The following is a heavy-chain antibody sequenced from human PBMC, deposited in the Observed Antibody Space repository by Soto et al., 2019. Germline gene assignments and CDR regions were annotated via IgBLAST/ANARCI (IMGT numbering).Heavy chain of an antibody. CDR2: IYYSGST. V-gene: IGHV4-61*01. J-gene: IGHJ5*02. D-gene: IGHD3-10*01. CDR3: ARDVGSGFDP. CDR1: GGSVSSGSYY. Sequence: PSETLSLTCTVSGGSVSSGSYYWSWIRQPPGKGLEWIGYIYYSGSTNYNPSLKSRVTISVDTSKNQFSLKLSSVTAADTAVYYCARDVGSGFDPWGQGTLVTVSS.